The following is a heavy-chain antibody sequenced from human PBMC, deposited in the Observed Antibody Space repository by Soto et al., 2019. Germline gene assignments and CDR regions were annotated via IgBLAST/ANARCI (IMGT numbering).Heavy chain of an antibody. D-gene: IGHD3-22*01. CDR3: ARHSGSGGYHYPLDY. CDR1: GFTFTYYS. J-gene: IGHJ4*02. Sequence: GGSLRLSCVASSGFTFTYYSMSWVRQAPGKGLECVAHISGRGDTTYYADSVKGRFTISRDNFKSTLYLQMNSLSSDDTAVYYCARHSGSGGYHYPLDYWGQGALVTVSS. V-gene: IGHV3-23*01. CDR2: ISGRGDTT.